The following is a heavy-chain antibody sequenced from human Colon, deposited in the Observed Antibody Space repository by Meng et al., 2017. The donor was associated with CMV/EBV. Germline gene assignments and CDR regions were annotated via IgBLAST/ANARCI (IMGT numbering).Heavy chain of an antibody. CDR3: ARDRCGTNCYGYYFGMDV. V-gene: IGHV3-30*03. CDR2: ISYDGRNK. D-gene: IGHD2-2*01. Sequence: GESLKISCAASGFTFSSYEMNWVRQAPGKGLEWVTVISYDGRNKYYADSVKGRFTISRDNSKNTLFLQMNSLRPEDTAVYYCARDRCGTNCYGYYFGMDVWGQGTTVTVSS. CDR1: GFTFSSYE. J-gene: IGHJ6*02.